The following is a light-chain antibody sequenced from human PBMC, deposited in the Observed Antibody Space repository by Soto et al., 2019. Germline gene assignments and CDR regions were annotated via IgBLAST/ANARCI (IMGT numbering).Light chain of an antibody. V-gene: IGKV3-15*01. CDR1: QSMYNN. CDR3: QQYNNWPLT. J-gene: IGKJ4*01. CDR2: FAS. Sequence: EIVMTQSPATLSVSPGERATLSCRASQSMYNNLAWYQQKPDQAPRLLIYFASTRATGIPARFSGSGSGTEFTLTISRLQSEDFAVYYCQQYNNWPLTFGGGTKVEI.